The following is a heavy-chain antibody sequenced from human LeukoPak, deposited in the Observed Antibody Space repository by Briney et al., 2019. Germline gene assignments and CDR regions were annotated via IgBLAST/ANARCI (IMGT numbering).Heavy chain of an antibody. CDR3: ARGDYYDGGGRNWFDP. CDR1: GGSMSDYY. D-gene: IGHD3-16*01. CDR2: IHTSWTT. J-gene: IGHJ5*02. V-gene: IGHV4-4*07. Sequence: PSETLSLTCTVSGGSMSDYYWSFIXQPAGKGLEWIGRIHTSWTTYFNPSLKSRVTMSVDTSKNQFSLRLTSMTAADTAVYFCARGDYYDGGGRNWFDPWGQGTLVTVSS.